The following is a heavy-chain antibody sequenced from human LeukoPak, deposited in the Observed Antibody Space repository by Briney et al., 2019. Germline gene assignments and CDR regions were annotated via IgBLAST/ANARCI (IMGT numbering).Heavy chain of an antibody. Sequence: ASVKVSCKASGYTFTGYYMHWVRQAPGQGLEWMGWINPNSGGTNYAQKFQGRVTMTRDTSISTAYMELSRLRSDDTAVYYCVNLEIAVAGPFDYWGQGTLVTVSS. CDR1: GYTFTGYY. D-gene: IGHD6-19*01. J-gene: IGHJ4*02. V-gene: IGHV1-2*02. CDR2: INPNSGGT. CDR3: VNLEIAVAGPFDY.